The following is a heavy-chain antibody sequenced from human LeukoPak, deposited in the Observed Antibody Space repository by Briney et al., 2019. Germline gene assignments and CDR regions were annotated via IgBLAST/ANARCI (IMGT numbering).Heavy chain of an antibody. D-gene: IGHD3-22*01. V-gene: IGHV4-34*01. CDR3: ARGCDDSSGYYQYYFDY. J-gene: IGHJ4*02. CDR2: INHSGST. CDR1: GGSFSGYY. Sequence: SETLSLTCAVYGGSFSGYYWSWIRQPPGKGLEWIGEINHSGSTNYNPSLKSRVTIPVDTSKNQFSLKLSSVTAADTAVYYCARGCDDSSGYYQYYFDYWGQGTLVTVSS.